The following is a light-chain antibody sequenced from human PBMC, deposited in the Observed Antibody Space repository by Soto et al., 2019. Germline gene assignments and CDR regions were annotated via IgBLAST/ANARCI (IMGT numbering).Light chain of an antibody. V-gene: IGKV3-20*01. CDR2: GAS. CDR3: QQYGSSLLT. Sequence: DIVLTQSPGTLSLSPRERCSLSCRASQSVSSEKLAWYQQTPGQAPSLLSFGASGRATGIPERFSGSGSGTEFSLTISRLEPEDSEVYYCQQYGSSLLTFGGGTKVDIK. J-gene: IGKJ4*01. CDR1: QSVSSEK.